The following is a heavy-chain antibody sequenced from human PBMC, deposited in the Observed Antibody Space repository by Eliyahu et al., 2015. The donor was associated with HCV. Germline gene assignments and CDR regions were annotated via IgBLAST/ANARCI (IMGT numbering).Heavy chain of an antibody. Sequence: EVQLVESGGGLVKPGGSLRLSCAASGFTFSSYSMNWVRQAPGKGLGWVSFISSSSSYIYYADSVKGRFTISRDNAKNSLYLQMNSLRAEDTAVYYCVREDYYGIDYWGQGTLVTVSS. J-gene: IGHJ4*02. CDR2: ISSSSSYI. CDR3: VREDYYGIDY. V-gene: IGHV3-21*01. CDR1: GFTFSSYS. D-gene: IGHD3-10*01.